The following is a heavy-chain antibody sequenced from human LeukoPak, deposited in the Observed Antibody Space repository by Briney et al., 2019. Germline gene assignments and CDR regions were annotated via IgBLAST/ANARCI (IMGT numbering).Heavy chain of an antibody. D-gene: IGHD4-11*01. CDR3: ARSYGYSNSNWFDP. CDR2: INPNSGGT. Sequence: GASVKVSCKASGYTFTGYYMHWVRQAPGQGLEWMGWINPNSGGTNYAQKFQGRVTMTRDTSASTVYMELSSLRSEDTAVYYCARSYGYSNSNWFDPWGQGTLVTVSS. V-gene: IGHV1-2*02. CDR1: GYTFTGYY. J-gene: IGHJ5*02.